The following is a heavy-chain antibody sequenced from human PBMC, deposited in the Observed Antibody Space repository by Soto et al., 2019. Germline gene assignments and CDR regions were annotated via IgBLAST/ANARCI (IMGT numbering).Heavy chain of an antibody. J-gene: IGHJ5*02. CDR1: GGSFSGYY. V-gene: IGHV4-34*01. CDR3: ARRSTLGTTRLRGSNWFDP. D-gene: IGHD4-4*01. CDR2: INHSGST. Sequence: SETLSLTCAVYGGSFSGYYWSWIRQPPGKGLEWIGEINHSGSTNYNPSLKSRVTISVDTSKNQFSLKLSSVTAADTAVYYCARRSTLGTTRLRGSNWFDPWGQGTLVTVSS.